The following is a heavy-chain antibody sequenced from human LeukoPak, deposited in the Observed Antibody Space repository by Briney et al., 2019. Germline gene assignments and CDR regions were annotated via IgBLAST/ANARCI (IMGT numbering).Heavy chain of an antibody. CDR1: GFTFNIYA. D-gene: IGHD3-22*01. CDR2: MCGSAGCT. CDR3: VRDRPNYHESNGHYYNRDGDH. V-gene: IGHV3-23*01. Sequence: GGSLRLSCAASGFTFNIYAMSWVRLAPGNGRQWLASMCGSAGCTFYSDSVKGRFTISRDNSKNTLYLQINSPRAEDTAIYYCVRDRPNYHESNGHYYNRDGDHWGQGTLVTVSS. J-gene: IGHJ5*02.